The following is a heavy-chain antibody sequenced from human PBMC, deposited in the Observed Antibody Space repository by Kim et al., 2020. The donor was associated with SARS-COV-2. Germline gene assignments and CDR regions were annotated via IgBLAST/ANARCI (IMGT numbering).Heavy chain of an antibody. CDR2: ISAYNGNT. J-gene: IGHJ6*02. CDR3: AREGSSSWRRTEDYYYYGMDV. CDR1: GYTFTSYG. D-gene: IGHD6-13*01. V-gene: IGHV1-18*01. Sequence: ASVKVSCKASGYTFTSYGISWVRQAPGQGLEWMGWISAYNGNTNYAQKLQGRVTMTTDTSTSTAYMELRSLRSDDTAVYYCAREGSSSWRRTEDYYYYGMDVWGQGTTVTVSS.